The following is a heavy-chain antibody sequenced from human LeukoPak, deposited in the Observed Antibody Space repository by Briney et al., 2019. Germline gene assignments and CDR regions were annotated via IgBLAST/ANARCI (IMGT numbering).Heavy chain of an antibody. Sequence: EASVKVSCKASGGTFSSYAISWVRQAPGQGLEWMGGIIPIFGTANYAQKFQGRVTITTDESTSTAYMGLSSLRSEDTAVYYCAAPIVATIPAVDYYYMDVWGKGTTVTVSS. D-gene: IGHD5-12*01. CDR2: IIPIFGTA. J-gene: IGHJ6*03. CDR3: AAPIVATIPAVDYYYMDV. V-gene: IGHV1-69*05. CDR1: GGTFSSYA.